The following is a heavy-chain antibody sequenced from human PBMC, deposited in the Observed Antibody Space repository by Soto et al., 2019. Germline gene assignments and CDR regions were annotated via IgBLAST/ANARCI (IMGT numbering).Heavy chain of an antibody. CDR3: ARDLTTALEVSMDV. J-gene: IGHJ6*04. CDR2: IYSGGST. CDR1: GFTVSSNY. Sequence: GGSLRLSCAASGFTVSSNYMSWVRQAPGKGLEWVSVIYSGGSTYYADSVKGRFTISRDNSKNTLYLQMNSLRAEDTAVYYCARDLTTALEVSMDVWGKGTTVTVSS. D-gene: IGHD4-17*01. V-gene: IGHV3-66*01.